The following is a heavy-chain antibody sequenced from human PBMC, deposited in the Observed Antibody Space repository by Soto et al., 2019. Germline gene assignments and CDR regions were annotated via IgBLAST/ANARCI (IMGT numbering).Heavy chain of an antibody. D-gene: IGHD2-8*01. CDR3: ARGTVYYCPNDKCGFVFDH. Sequence: QVQLQESGSGLLKPSQTLSLDCSVSGDSLRRGFHHWSWIRQTPGKGLQLIGYIDTNGDTHYDPSLRNRLNMSIVTTESRFSLKVTSVTAADTAVYYCARGTVYYCPNDKCGFVFDHWGQEALVTVTS. J-gene: IGHJ4*02. CDR2: IDTNGDT. V-gene: IGHV4-31*03. CDR1: GDSLRRGFHH.